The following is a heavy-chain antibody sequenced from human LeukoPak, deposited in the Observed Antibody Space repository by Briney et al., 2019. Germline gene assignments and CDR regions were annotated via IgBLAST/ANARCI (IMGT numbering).Heavy chain of an antibody. D-gene: IGHD6-19*01. Sequence: GASVKVSCKASGYTFTSYYMHWVRQAPGQGLEWMGIINPSGGSTSYAQKFQGRVTMTRDMSTSTAYMELRSLRSDDTAVYYCARAYSSGWHLLYYYYYMDVWGKGTTVTISS. V-gene: IGHV1-46*01. CDR1: GYTFTSYY. J-gene: IGHJ6*03. CDR3: ARAYSSGWHLLYYYYYMDV. CDR2: INPSGGST.